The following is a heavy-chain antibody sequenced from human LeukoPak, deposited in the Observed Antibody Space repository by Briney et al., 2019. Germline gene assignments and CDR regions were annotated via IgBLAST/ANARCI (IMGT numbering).Heavy chain of an antibody. D-gene: IGHD6-13*01. Sequence: PGGSLRLSCAASGFTFSSYSMNWVRQAPGKGLEWVSSISSSSSYIYYADSVKGRFTISRDNAKNSLYLQMNSLRAEDTAVYHCARDGVAAAGTGYYYYYMDVWGKGTTVTVSS. CDR2: ISSSSSYI. V-gene: IGHV3-21*01. CDR3: ARDGVAAAGTGYYYYYMDV. J-gene: IGHJ6*03. CDR1: GFTFSSYS.